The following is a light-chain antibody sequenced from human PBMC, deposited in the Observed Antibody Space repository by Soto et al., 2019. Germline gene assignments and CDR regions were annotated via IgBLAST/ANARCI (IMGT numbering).Light chain of an antibody. CDR3: QKYNGARWT. CDR1: QGFSNY. V-gene: IGKV1-27*01. Sequence: DIQMTQSPSSLSASVGGRVTITCRASQGFSNYLAWYQQKPGKVPKLLIYAASSLQSGVPSRFSGSGSGTDFTLTISSLQPEDVATYYCQKYNGARWTFGQGTKVDIK. J-gene: IGKJ1*01. CDR2: AAS.